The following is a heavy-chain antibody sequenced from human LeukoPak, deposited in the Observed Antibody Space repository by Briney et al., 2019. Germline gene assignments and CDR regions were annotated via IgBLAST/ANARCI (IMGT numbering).Heavy chain of an antibody. V-gene: IGHV1-69*05. CDR1: GGTFNNYA. CDR3: AGMVSPTAAGTGYFDP. CDR2: IIPIFDTS. J-gene: IGHJ5*02. Sequence: GASVKVSCKASGGTFNNYAISWVRQAPGQGLEWMGEIIPIFDTSTYAQKYRGRVTITTDESTSTAYMELSSLRSEDTAVYYCAGMVSPTAAGTGYFDPWGQGTLVTVSS. D-gene: IGHD6-13*01.